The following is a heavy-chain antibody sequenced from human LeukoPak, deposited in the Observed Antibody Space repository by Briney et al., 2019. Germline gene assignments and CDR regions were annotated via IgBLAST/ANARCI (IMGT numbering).Heavy chain of an antibody. Sequence: PGGKLRQYCVASSYSFSNYAMGRVRPAPEKGIEWVAAISVGPTYYADSAKGRFTISRDNSKNMVYLQMSSLRAEDTAVYYCAKEPTYTASWYVDSWGQGTLVTVSS. CDR1: SYSFSNYA. CDR2: ISVGPT. V-gene: IGHV3-23*01. CDR3: AKEPTYTASWYVDS. D-gene: IGHD6-13*01. J-gene: IGHJ4*02.